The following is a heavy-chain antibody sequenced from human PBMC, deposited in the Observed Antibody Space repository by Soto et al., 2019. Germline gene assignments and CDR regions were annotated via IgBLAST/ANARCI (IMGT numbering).Heavy chain of an antibody. V-gene: IGHV1-69*02. J-gene: IGHJ6*02. D-gene: IGHD3-10*01. Sequence: GXSVKVSCKASGGTFSSYTISWVRQAPGQGLEWMGRIIPILGIANYAQKFQGRVTITADKSTSTAYMELSSLRSEDTAVYYCAXVGSTMVREDYGMDVWGQGTTVTVSS. CDR1: GGTFSSYT. CDR2: IIPILGIA. CDR3: AXVGSTMVREDYGMDV.